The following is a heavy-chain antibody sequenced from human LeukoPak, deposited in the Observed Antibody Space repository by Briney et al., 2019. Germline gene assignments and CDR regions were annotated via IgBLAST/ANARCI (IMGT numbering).Heavy chain of an antibody. CDR3: ARAREMATTRPYDY. D-gene: IGHD5-24*01. V-gene: IGHV4-34*01. J-gene: IGHJ4*02. Sequence: SETLSLTCAVYGGSFSGYYWSWIRQPPGKGLEWIGEINHSGSTNYNPSLKSRVTILVDTSKNQFSLKLSSVTAADTAVYYCARAREMATTRPYDYWGQGTLVTVSS. CDR1: GGSFSGYY. CDR2: INHSGST.